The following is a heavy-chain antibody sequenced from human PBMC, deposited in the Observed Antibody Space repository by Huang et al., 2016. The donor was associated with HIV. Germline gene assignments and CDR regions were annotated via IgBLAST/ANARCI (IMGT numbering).Heavy chain of an antibody. CDR3: ARGMVRGVTLNWFDP. CDR1: GFTVSSNY. D-gene: IGHD3-10*01. V-gene: IGHV3-53*02. CDR2: IYSGGST. Sequence: EVQLVETGGGLIQPGGSLRLSCAAAGFTVSSNYMSWVGQAPGKGVEWVSVIYSGGSTYYADSVKGRFTISRDNSKNTLYLQMNSLRAEDTAVYYCARGMVRGVTLNWFDPWGQGTLVTVSS. J-gene: IGHJ5*02.